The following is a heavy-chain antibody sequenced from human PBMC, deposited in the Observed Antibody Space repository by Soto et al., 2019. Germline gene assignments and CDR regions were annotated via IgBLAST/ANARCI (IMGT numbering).Heavy chain of an antibody. V-gene: IGHV3-21*01. J-gene: IGHJ6*02. Sequence: EVQLVESGGGLVKPGGSLRLSCAASGFNFNSYTINWVRQAPGKRLEWLSSISSSGYIFSTDSVRGRLTISRDNAKNSVYLKIKSLRAEDTAVYFCARDCSGGSCYPGMDVWGQGTTVTVSS. D-gene: IGHD2-15*01. CDR2: ISSSGYI. CDR1: GFNFNSYT. CDR3: ARDCSGGSCYPGMDV.